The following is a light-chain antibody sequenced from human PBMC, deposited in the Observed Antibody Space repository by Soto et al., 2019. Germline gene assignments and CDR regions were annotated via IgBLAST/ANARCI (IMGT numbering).Light chain of an antibody. CDR2: TTS. J-gene: IGKJ3*01. Sequence: EIVLTQSPATLSLSPGERATLSCRASQSVSKSLAWYQQKPGQAPRLLIYTTSNRATGIPARFSGSGSRTDFTLTISSLEPEDFALYYCQQGNNWPLFTFGPGTKVDIK. CDR1: QSVSKS. V-gene: IGKV3-11*01. CDR3: QQGNNWPLFT.